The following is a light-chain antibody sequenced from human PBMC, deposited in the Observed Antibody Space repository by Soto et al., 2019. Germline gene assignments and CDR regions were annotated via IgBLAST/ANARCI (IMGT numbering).Light chain of an antibody. V-gene: IGKV3-20*01. J-gene: IGKJ1*01. CDR2: AAS. CDR1: QSVTSSY. Sequence: EIVLTQSPATLALSPGERATLSCRASQSVTSSYLAWYQQKPGQAPRLLIYAASSRATGIPDRFSGSRSGTDFTLTISRLEPEDFAVYYCQQYGDSPRTFGQGTKVEI. CDR3: QQYGDSPRT.